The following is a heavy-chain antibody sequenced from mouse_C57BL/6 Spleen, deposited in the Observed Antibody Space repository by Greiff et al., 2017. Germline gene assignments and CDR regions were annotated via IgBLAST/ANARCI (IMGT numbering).Heavy chain of an antibody. Sequence: EVQGVESGGDLVKPGGSLTLSCAASGFTFSSYGMSWVRQPPDKRLAWVATISSGGSYTYYPDSVKGRFTISRDNAKNTLYLQMSSLKSEDTAMYYCARHTPFITTVVAEAFDYWGKGTTLTVSS. V-gene: IGHV5-6*01. CDR3: ARHTPFITTVVAEAFDY. J-gene: IGHJ2*01. CDR1: GFTFSSYG. D-gene: IGHD1-1*01. CDR2: ISSGGSYT.